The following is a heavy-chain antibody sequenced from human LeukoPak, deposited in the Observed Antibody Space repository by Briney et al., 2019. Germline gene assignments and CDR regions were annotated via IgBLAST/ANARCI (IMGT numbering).Heavy chain of an antibody. Sequence: PGGSLRLSCAASGFTFSSYAMSWVRQAPGKGLEWVSAISGSGGSTYYADSVKGRFTISRDNSKNTLYLQMNSLRAGDTAVYYCAKKYSSSFGFDYWGQGTLVTVSS. J-gene: IGHJ4*02. CDR3: AKKYSSSFGFDY. D-gene: IGHD6-13*01. V-gene: IGHV3-23*01. CDR1: GFTFSSYA. CDR2: ISGSGGST.